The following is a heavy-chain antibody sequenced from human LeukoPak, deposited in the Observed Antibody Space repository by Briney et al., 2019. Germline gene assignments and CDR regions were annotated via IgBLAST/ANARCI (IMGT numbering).Heavy chain of an antibody. CDR3: AKEPKPRPTVGYFQH. V-gene: IGHV3-30*18. D-gene: IGHD1-14*01. J-gene: IGHJ1*01. CDR2: ISYDGSNK. CDR1: GFTFSSYG. Sequence: PGGSLRLSCAPSGFTFSSYGMHWVRQAPGKGLEWVALISYDGSNKYYADSVKGRFTISRDNSKNTLYLQMNSLRAEDTAVYCCAKEPKPRPTVGYFQHWGQGTLVTVSS.